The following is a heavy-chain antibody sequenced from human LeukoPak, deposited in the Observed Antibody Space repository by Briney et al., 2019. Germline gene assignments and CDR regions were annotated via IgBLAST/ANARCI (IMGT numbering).Heavy chain of an antibody. Sequence: SETLSLTCTVSGCSISSSSYYWGWIRQPPGKGLEWIGSIYYSGNTYYNPSLKSRVTISVDTSKSQFSLKLSSATAADTAVYYCARGGGSGRGNWFDPWGQGSLVIVSS. D-gene: IGHD3-10*01. V-gene: IGHV4-39*07. CDR2: IYYSGNT. CDR1: GCSISSSSYY. J-gene: IGHJ5*02. CDR3: ARGGGSGRGNWFDP.